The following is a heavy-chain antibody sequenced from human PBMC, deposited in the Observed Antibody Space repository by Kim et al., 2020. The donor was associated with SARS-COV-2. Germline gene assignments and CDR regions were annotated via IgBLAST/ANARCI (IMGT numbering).Heavy chain of an antibody. J-gene: IGHJ6*02. CDR1: GGSISSYY. V-gene: IGHV4-59*08. D-gene: IGHD3-10*01. Sequence: SETLSLTCTVSGGSISSYYWSWIRQPPGKGLEWIGYIYYSGSTNYNPSLKSRVTISVDTSKNQFSLKLSSVTAADTAVYYCARHGLPDYYGSGSYYNPDYYYYYGMDVWGQGTTVTVSS. CDR2: IYYSGST. CDR3: ARHGLPDYYGSGSYYNPDYYYYYGMDV.